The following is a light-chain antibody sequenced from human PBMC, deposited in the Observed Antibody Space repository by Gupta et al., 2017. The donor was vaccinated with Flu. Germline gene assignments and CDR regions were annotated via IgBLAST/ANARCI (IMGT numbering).Light chain of an antibody. CDR3: MQTSHWPYT. J-gene: IGKJ2*01. CDR2: KVS. V-gene: IGKV2-30*02. Sequence: DVVLTQSPLSLPVTPGQPASISCRSSESLIHSDGNTYLNWFQQRPGQSPRRLNYKVSDRDSGVPDRFSGSWSGTDFTLKISRVEPEDVGVYYCMQTSHWPYTFGQGTNLEIK. CDR1: ESLIHSDGNTY.